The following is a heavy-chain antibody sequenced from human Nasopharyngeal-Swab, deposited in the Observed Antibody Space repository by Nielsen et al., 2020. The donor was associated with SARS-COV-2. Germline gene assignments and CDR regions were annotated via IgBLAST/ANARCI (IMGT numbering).Heavy chain of an antibody. D-gene: IGHD1-26*01. J-gene: IGHJ4*02. V-gene: IGHV1-24*01. CDR2: FDPEDGET. CDR1: GYTLTRLS. CDR3: ATFGRELRPFDY. Sequence: ASVKVSCKVSGYTLTRLSMHWVRQAPGKGLEWMGCFDPEDGETIYAQKFQGRVTLTEDTSTDTAYMELSSLRSEDTAVYYCATFGRELRPFDYWGQGTLVTVSS.